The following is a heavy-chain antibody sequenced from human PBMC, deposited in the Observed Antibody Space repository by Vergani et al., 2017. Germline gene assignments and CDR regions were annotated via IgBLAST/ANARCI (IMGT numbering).Heavy chain of an antibody. Sequence: QVQLVQSGAEVKKPGASVKVSCKASGYTFTSYGIRWVRQAPGQGLEWMGWISAYNGNTNYAQKLQGRVTMTTDTSKSTAYMELRSLRSDDTAVYYCARAQVPQFLEWLSPLQVGYMDFWGKGTTVTVSS. J-gene: IGHJ6*03. CDR3: ARAQVPQFLEWLSPLQVGYMDF. CDR1: GYTFTSYG. V-gene: IGHV1-18*01. D-gene: IGHD3-3*01. CDR2: ISAYNGNT.